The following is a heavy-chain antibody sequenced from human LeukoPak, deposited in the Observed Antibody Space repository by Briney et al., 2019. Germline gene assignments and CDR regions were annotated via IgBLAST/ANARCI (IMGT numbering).Heavy chain of an antibody. Sequence: GGSLRLSCAASGFIFSSYSMSWVRQAPGKGLEWVSVITGSGGNTYHADSVKGRFTISKDNSKNTVYLQMSSLRVDDTAVYYCAKAASSSWPSYYYGMDVWGQGTTVTVSS. CDR1: GFIFSSYS. D-gene: IGHD6-13*01. CDR2: ITGSGGNT. CDR3: AKAASSSWPSYYYGMDV. V-gene: IGHV3-23*01. J-gene: IGHJ6*02.